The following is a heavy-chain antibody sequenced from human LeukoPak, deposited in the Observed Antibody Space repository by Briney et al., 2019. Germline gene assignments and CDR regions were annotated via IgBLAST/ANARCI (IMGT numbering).Heavy chain of an antibody. J-gene: IGHJ5*02. CDR3: ARGFVANWFDL. D-gene: IGHD2-21*01. Sequence: GGSLRLSCAASGFTFRTYGMHWVRQAPGKGLEWVAVIWYDGSHQYYADSVKGRFTISRDNSKNTLYLQMNSLRAEDTALYYCARGFVANWFDLWGQGTLVTVSS. V-gene: IGHV3-33*01. CDR1: GFTFRTYG. CDR2: IWYDGSHQ.